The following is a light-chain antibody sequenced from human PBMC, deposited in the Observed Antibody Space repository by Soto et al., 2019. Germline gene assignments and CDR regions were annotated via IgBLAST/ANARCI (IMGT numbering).Light chain of an antibody. CDR3: QQYGRTPRT. J-gene: IGKJ1*01. CDR2: GAS. Sequence: EVLLTQSPGTLSLSPGERATLSCRASQSVNNNFLAWYQQKPGQAPRLLFYGASSRATSITDKFSGSGSGTDFTLTISRLEPEDFAVYFCQQYGRTPRTFGQGTKVEIK. CDR1: QSVNNNF. V-gene: IGKV3-20*01.